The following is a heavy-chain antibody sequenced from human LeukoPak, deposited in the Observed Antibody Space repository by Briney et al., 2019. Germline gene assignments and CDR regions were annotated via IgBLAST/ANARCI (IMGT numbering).Heavy chain of an antibody. J-gene: IGHJ6*02. CDR3: ARDHSPVYDFWSGYSNYYYGMDV. CDR2: ISSSSSYI. D-gene: IGHD3-3*01. CDR1: GFTFSSYS. Sequence: PGGSLRLSCAASGFTFSSYSMNWVRQAPGKGLEWVSSISSSSSYIYYADSVKGRFTISRDNAKNSLYLQMNSLRAKDTAVYYCARDHSPVYDFWSGYSNYYYGMDVWGQGTTVTVSS. V-gene: IGHV3-21*01.